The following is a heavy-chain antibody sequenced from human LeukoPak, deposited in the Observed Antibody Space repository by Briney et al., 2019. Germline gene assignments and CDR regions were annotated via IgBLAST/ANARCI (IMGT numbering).Heavy chain of an antibody. CDR3: ARAPPSWGFDY. V-gene: IGHV1-8*01. CDR2: MNPNSGAT. D-gene: IGHD7-27*01. CDR1: GYTFTSYD. Sequence: GASVKVSCTASGYTFTSYDFNWLRQATGQGPEWMGWMNPNSGATGYAQKFQGRVTMTRSASINTAYMELTNLRSEDTAVYYCARAPPSWGFDYWGQGTLVTVSS. J-gene: IGHJ4*02.